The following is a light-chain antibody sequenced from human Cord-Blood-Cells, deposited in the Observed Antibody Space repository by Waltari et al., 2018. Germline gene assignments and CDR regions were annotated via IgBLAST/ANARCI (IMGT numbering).Light chain of an antibody. CDR1: SSDVGGYNY. Sequence: QSALTQPASVSGSPGQSITISCTGTSSDVGGYNYVSWYQQHPGKAPKLMIYEVSNRPAGVSNRFSGPKSGNTASRTISWLQAEDEADYYCSSYTSSSTLVFGTGTKVTVL. CDR3: SSYTSSSTLV. V-gene: IGLV2-14*01. CDR2: EVS. J-gene: IGLJ1*01.